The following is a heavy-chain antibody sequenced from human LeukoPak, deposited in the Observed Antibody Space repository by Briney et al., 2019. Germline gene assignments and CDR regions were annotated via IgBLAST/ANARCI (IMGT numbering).Heavy chain of an antibody. V-gene: IGHV1-69*04. J-gene: IGHJ4*02. Sequence: GASVKVSCKASGGTFSSYAISWVRQAPGQGLEWMGRIIPILGIANYAQKFQGRVTITADKSTSTAYMELSSLRSEDTAVYYCARGSMVRGVGVAAPHDSSDYWGQGTLVTVSS. CDR1: GGTFSSYA. CDR2: IIPILGIA. CDR3: ARGSMVRGVGVAAPHDSSDY. D-gene: IGHD3-10*01.